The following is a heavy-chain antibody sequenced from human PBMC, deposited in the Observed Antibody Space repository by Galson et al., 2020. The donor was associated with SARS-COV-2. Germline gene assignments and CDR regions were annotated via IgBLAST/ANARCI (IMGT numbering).Heavy chain of an antibody. CDR1: GFTFSTNG. J-gene: IGHJ4*02. V-gene: IGHV3-30*18. CDR2: ISYDGSTK. Sequence: GRSLRLLCAASGFTFSTNGIQWVRQAPGKGLEWVAVISYDGSTKYYADFVKGRFTISRDNSKNTVFLQMNSLRAEDTAVYYCAKPPWGLSGIADYWGQGTLVTVSS. CDR3: AKPPWGLSGIADY. D-gene: IGHD1-1*01.